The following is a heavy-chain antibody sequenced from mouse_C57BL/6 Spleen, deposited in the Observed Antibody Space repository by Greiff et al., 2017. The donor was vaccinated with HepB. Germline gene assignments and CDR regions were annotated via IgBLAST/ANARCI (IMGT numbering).Heavy chain of an antibody. Sequence: EVQLQQSGPELVKPGASVKISCKASGYSFTDYNMHWVKQSTGRSLEWIGVINPNYGTTSYNQKFKGKATLTVDQSSSTAYMQLNSLTSEDSAVYYCAYRTTVGATSGEVYFDYWGQGTTLTVSS. V-gene: IGHV1-39*01. CDR3: AYRTTVGATSGEVYFDY. J-gene: IGHJ2*01. D-gene: IGHD1-1*01. CDR2: INPNYGTT. CDR1: GYSFTDYN.